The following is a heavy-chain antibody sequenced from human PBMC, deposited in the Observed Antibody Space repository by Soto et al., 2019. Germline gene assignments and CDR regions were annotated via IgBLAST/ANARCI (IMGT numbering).Heavy chain of an antibody. D-gene: IGHD1-26*01. CDR1: GFTFSSYS. CDR3: ARDQKSSGSSDY. J-gene: IGHJ4*02. Sequence: GGSLRLSCAASGFTFSSYSMNWVRQAPGKGLEWVSSISSSSSYIYYADSVEGRFTISRDNAKNSLYLQMNSLRAEDTAVYYCARDQKSSGSSDYWGQGTLVTVSS. V-gene: IGHV3-21*01. CDR2: ISSSSSYI.